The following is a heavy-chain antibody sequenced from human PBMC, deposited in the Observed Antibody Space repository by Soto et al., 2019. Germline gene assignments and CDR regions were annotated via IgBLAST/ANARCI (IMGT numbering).Heavy chain of an antibody. D-gene: IGHD6-19*01. J-gene: IGHJ4*02. CDR2: ISAYNGNT. CDR3: ARASRAAVAGRVFDY. CDR1: GYTFTSYG. V-gene: IGHV1-18*01. Sequence: ASVKVSCKASGYTFTSYGISWVRQAPGQGLEWMGWISAYNGNTNYAQKLQGRVTMTTDTSTSTAYMELRSLSSDDTAVYYCARASRAAVAGRVFDYWGQGTLVTVSS.